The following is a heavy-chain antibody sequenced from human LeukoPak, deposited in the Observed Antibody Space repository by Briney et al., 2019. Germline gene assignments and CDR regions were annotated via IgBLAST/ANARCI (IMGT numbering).Heavy chain of an antibody. CDR3: AKGSSGGRPYYFDY. D-gene: IGHD3-22*01. CDR2: ISNNGGYT. CDR1: GFTFSSSA. Sequence: GGPLRLSCAASGFTFSSSAMSWVRQAPGKGLEWVSAISNNGGYTYHADSVKGRLTISRDNSKNTLYLQMDSLRAEDTAIYYCAKGSSGGRPYYFDYWGQGTLVTVSS. J-gene: IGHJ4*02. V-gene: IGHV3-23*01.